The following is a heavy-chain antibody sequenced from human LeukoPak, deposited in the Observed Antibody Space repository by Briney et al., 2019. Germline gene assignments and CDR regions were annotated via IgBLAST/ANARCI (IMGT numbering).Heavy chain of an antibody. CDR3: ARDEGLVGATPSGY. D-gene: IGHD1-26*01. CDR2: INPNSGGT. J-gene: IGHJ4*02. V-gene: IGHV1-2*02. CDR1: GYTFTGYY. Sequence: ASVKVSCTASGYTFTGYYMHWVRQAPGQGLEWMGWINPNSGGTNYAQKFQGRVTMTRDTSISTAYMELSRLRSDDTAVYYCARDEGLVGATPSGYWGQGTLVTVSS.